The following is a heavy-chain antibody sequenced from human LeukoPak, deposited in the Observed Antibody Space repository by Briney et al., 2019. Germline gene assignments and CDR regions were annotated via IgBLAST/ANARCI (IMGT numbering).Heavy chain of an antibody. Sequence: HPGGSLRLSCAASGFTFSSYAMHWVRQAPGKGLEWVAVISYDGSNKYYADSVKGRFTISRDNAKNSLYLQMNSLRAEDTALYYCAKGGRGYTKLGAFDIWGQGTMVTVSS. J-gene: IGHJ3*02. CDR3: AKGGRGYTKLGAFDI. CDR2: ISYDGSNK. D-gene: IGHD5-24*01. V-gene: IGHV3-30-3*01. CDR1: GFTFSSYA.